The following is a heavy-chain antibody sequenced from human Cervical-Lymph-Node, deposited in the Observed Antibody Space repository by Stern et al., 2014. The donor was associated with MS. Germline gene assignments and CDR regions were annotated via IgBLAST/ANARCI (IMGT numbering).Heavy chain of an antibody. Sequence: MQLVESGGGVVQPGRSLRLSCAASGFTFSSYAMHWVRQAPGKGLEWVAVISYDGSNKYYADSVKGRFTISRDNSKNTLYLQMNSLRAEDTAVYYCARDPYSSGWYGYFDYWGQGTLVTVSS. D-gene: IGHD6-19*01. J-gene: IGHJ4*02. CDR2: ISYDGSNK. CDR3: ARDPYSSGWYGYFDY. V-gene: IGHV3-30*01. CDR1: GFTFSSYA.